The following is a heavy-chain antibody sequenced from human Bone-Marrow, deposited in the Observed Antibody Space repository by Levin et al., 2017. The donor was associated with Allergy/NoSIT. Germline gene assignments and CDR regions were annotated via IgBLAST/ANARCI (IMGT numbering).Heavy chain of an antibody. J-gene: IGHJ3*01. CDR1: GYTFSSFG. D-gene: IGHD3-16*01. CDR2: ISGYNGDT. CDR3: ARDKMIGFGGGILGTFDV. V-gene: IGHV1-18*01. Sequence: GESLKISCKTSGYTFSSFGFSWVRQAPGQGLEWVGWISGYNGDTKYAQKFKGRVTMTTDTSTSTVYMELRSLKSDDTAVYYCARDKMIGFGGGILGTFDVWGQGTKVTVSS.